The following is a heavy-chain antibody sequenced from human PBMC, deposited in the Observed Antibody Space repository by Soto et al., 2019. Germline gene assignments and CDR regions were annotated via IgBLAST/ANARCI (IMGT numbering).Heavy chain of an antibody. D-gene: IGHD3-16*01. CDR1: GFTFSSYW. CDR2: IKQDGSDK. CDR3: ARIDVMPYFDY. J-gene: IGHJ4*02. V-gene: IGHV3-7*01. Sequence: GLSLRLSCAASGFTFSSYWMSWVRQAPGKGPEWVANIKQDGSDKYYVDSVKGRFTISRDNAKNSLYLQMNSLRVEDTAVYYCARIDVMPYFDYWGLGTMVIVSA.